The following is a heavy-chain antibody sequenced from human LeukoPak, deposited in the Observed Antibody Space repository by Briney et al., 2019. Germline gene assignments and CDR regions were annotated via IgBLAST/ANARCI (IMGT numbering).Heavy chain of an antibody. D-gene: IGHD2-2*01. CDR3: ARVRSEYCTSTSCYWYALDI. CDR2: ISNDGTNK. Sequence: GGSLRLSCAASGFTFRSYAMRWVRQAPGKGLEWVAVISNDGTNKYYADSVKGRFTISRDNSKNTLYLQMNSLRIEDTAVYYCARVRSEYCTSTSCYWYALDIWGQGTMVTVSS. CDR1: GFTFRSYA. V-gene: IGHV3-30-3*01. J-gene: IGHJ3*02.